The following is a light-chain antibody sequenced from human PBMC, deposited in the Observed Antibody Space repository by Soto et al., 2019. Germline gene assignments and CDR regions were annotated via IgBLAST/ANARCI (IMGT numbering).Light chain of an antibody. Sequence: DIQMTQSPSTLSASLGDRFTITCRASQSISSWLAWYQQKPGKAPKLLIYKASSLESGVPSRFSGSGSGTEFTLTISSLQPDDFATYYCQQYNSYSRTFGQGTKVDNK. CDR3: QQYNSYSRT. CDR2: KAS. V-gene: IGKV1-5*03. J-gene: IGKJ1*01. CDR1: QSISSW.